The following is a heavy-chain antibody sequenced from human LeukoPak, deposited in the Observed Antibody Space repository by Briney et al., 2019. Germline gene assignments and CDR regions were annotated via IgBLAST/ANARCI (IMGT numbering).Heavy chain of an antibody. CDR1: GSISSYY. Sequence: SETLSLTCTVSGSISSYYWSWIRQPPGKGLEWIGYIYTSGSTNYNPSLKSRVTISVDTSKNQFSLDLSSVTAADTAVYYCAKHRSGIAASGSNYWGQGTLVSVSS. D-gene: IGHD6-13*01. J-gene: IGHJ4*02. CDR3: AKHRSGIAASGSNY. CDR2: IYTSGST. V-gene: IGHV4-4*09.